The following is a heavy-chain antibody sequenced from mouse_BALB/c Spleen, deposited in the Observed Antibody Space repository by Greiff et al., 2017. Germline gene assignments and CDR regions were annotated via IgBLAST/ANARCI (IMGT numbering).Heavy chain of an antibody. CDR1: GFNIKDYY. D-gene: IGHD1-1*01. CDR2: IDPENGNT. J-gene: IGHJ2*01. Sequence: EVQLHQSGAELVRPGALVKLSCKASGFNIKDYYMHWVKQRPEQGLEWIGWIDPENGNTIYDPKFQGKASITADTSSNTAYLQLSSLTSEDTAVYYCARHYYGTRDYWGQGTTLTVSS. V-gene: IGHV14-1*02. CDR3: ARHYYGTRDY.